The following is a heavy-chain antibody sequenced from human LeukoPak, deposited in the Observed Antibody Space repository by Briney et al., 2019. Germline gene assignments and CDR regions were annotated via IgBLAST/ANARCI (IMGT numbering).Heavy chain of an antibody. CDR2: INPNSGGT. CDR3: AREGDYGSGIIVDY. V-gene: IGHV1-2*02. CDR1: GYTFTGYY. D-gene: IGHD3-10*01. Sequence: GASVKVSCKASGYTFTGYYMHWVRQAPGQGLEWMGWINPNSGGTNYAQKFQGRVTMTRDTSISTAYMELSRLRSDHTAVYYCAREGDYGSGIIVDYWGQGTLVTVSS. J-gene: IGHJ4*02.